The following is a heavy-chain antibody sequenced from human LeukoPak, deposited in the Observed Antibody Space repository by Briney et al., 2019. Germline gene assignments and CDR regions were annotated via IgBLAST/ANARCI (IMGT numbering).Heavy chain of an antibody. D-gene: IGHD2-15*01. J-gene: IGHJ4*02. CDR1: GDSISSYY. Sequence: PSETLSLTCTVSGDSISSYYWSWIRQPPGKGLEWIGYIYYSGSTYYIPSLKSRVTISVDTSKNQFSLKLSSVTAADTAVYYCARQACSGGSCYPEFDYWGQGTLVTVSS. V-gene: IGHV4-59*08. CDR3: ARQACSGGSCYPEFDY. CDR2: IYYSGST.